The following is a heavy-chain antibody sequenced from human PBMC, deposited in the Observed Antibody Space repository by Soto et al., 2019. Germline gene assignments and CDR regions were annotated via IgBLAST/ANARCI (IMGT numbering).Heavy chain of an antibody. CDR3: AREKSLRLDYFDY. V-gene: IGHV4-61*01. D-gene: IGHD5-12*01. CDR2: IYYSGST. J-gene: IGHJ4*02. CDR1: GCSISGGRYY. Sequence: SETLSLTCTVSGCSISGGRYYWSWIRQPPGKGLEWIGYIYYSGSTNYNPSLKSRVTISVDTSKNQFSLKLSSVTAADTAVYYCAREKSLRLDYFDYWGQGTLVTVSS.